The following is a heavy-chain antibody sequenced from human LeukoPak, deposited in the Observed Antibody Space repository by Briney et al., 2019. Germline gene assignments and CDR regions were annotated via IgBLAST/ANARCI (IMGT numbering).Heavy chain of an antibody. CDR2: TSATGNTI. V-gene: IGHV3-48*03. CDR1: GFTFSSYE. J-gene: IGHJ4*02. D-gene: IGHD3-10*01. CDR3: ARDSSGNFIPDSFDY. Sequence: GGSLRLSCATSGFTFSSYEMNWVRQAPGKGLEWVSYTSATGNTIYYADSVKGRFTISRDNAKNSLYLQMNSLGAEDTAVYYCARDSSGNFIPDSFDYWGQGTLVTVSS.